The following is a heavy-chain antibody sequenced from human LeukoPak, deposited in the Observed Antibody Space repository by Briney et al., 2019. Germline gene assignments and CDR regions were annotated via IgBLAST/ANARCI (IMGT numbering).Heavy chain of an antibody. CDR1: GGSISSSSYC. CDR3: ASPGYCSGGSCLDGMDV. CDR2: IYYSGST. D-gene: IGHD2-15*01. Sequence: PSETLSLTCTVSGGSISSSSYCWGWIRQPPGKGLEWIGSIYYSGSTYYNPSLKSRVTISVDTSKNQFSLKLRSVTAADTAVYYCASPGYCSGGSCLDGMDVWGQGTTVTVYS. J-gene: IGHJ6*02. V-gene: IGHV4-39*01.